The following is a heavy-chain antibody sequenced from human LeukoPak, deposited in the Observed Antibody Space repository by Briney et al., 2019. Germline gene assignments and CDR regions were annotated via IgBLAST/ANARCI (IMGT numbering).Heavy chain of an antibody. CDR3: ARLPVNRLLWFGESQYYFDY. D-gene: IGHD3-10*01. V-gene: IGHV1-18*01. CDR1: GYTFTSYG. Sequence: ASVKVSCKASGYTFTSYGISWVRQAPGQGLEWMGWISAYNGNTNYAQKLQGRVTMTTDTSTSTAYMELRSLRSDDTVVYYCARLPVNRLLWFGESQYYFDYWGQGTLVTVSS. J-gene: IGHJ4*02. CDR2: ISAYNGNT.